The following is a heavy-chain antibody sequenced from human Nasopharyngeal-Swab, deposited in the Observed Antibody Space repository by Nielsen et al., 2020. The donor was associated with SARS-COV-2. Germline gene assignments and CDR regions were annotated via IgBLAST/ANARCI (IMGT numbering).Heavy chain of an antibody. J-gene: IGHJ6*03. D-gene: IGHD3-10*01. V-gene: IGHV1-69*06. Sequence: VRQMPGKGLEWMGGIIPIFGTANYAQKFQGRVTITADKSTSTAYMELSSLRSEDTAVYYCAREGRGSGYYYYMDVWGKGTPVTVSS. CDR3: AREGRGSGYYYYMDV. CDR2: IIPIFGTA.